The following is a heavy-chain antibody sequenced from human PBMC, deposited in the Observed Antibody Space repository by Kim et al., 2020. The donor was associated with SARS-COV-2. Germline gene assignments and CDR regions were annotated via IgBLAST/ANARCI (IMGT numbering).Heavy chain of an antibody. CDR1: GYTFTTYG. J-gene: IGHJ5*02. CDR3: AREDAYSSSEDNWFDP. D-gene: IGHD2-2*01. V-gene: IGHV7-4-1*02. CDR2: INTNTGNP. Sequence: ASVKVSCKASGYTFTTYGMNWVRQAPGQGLEWMGWINTNTGNPTYAQGFTGRFVFSLDTSVSTAYLQISSLTAEDTAVYYCAREDAYSSSEDNWFDPWGQGTLSPSPQ.